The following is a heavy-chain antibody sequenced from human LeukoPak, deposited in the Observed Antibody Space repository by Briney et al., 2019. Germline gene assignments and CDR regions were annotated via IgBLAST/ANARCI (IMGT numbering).Heavy chain of an antibody. Sequence: ASVKVSCKASGYTFTSYGISWVRQAPGQGLEWMGWISAYNGNTNYAHKLQGRVTTTTDTSTSTAYMELRSLRSDDTAVYYCARDLVGYNWNDKGGDYWGQGTLVTVSS. CDR1: GYTFTSYG. CDR2: ISAYNGNT. CDR3: ARDLVGYNWNDKGGDY. J-gene: IGHJ4*02. V-gene: IGHV1-18*01. D-gene: IGHD1-1*01.